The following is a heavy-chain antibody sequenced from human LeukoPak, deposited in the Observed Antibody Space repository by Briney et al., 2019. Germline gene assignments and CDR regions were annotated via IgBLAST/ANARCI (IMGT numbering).Heavy chain of an antibody. J-gene: IGHJ6*03. V-gene: IGHV4-4*09. Sequence: SETLSLTCTVSGGSISSYYWSWIRQPPGKGLEWIGYIYTSGSTNYNPSLKSRVTISVDTSKNQFSLKLSSVTAADTAVYYCARVPLDILTDYYYYYMDVWGKGTTVTVSS. CDR2: IYTSGST. D-gene: IGHD3-9*01. CDR3: ARVPLDILTDYYYYYMDV. CDR1: GGSISSYY.